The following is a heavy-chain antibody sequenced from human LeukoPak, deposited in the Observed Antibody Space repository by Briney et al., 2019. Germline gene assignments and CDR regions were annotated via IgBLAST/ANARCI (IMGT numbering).Heavy chain of an antibody. CDR3: ASARPAFGEEGDY. Sequence: HGESLKISCKGSGYSFTSYWIGWVRQMPGKGLEWMGIIYPGDSDTRYSPSFQGQVTISADKSISTAYLQWSSLKASDTAMYYCASARPAFGEEGDYWGQGTLVTVSP. D-gene: IGHD3-10*01. V-gene: IGHV5-51*01. J-gene: IGHJ4*02. CDR1: GYSFTSYW. CDR2: IYPGDSDT.